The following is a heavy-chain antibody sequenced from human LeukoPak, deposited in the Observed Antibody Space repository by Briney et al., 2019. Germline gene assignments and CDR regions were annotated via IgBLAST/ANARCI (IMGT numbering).Heavy chain of an antibody. CDR2: IIPIFGTA. CDR1: GGTFSSYA. D-gene: IGHD6-6*01. CDR3: ARDKYSSSSEPDYFDY. Sequence: SVKVSCKASGGTFSSYAISWVRQAPGQGLEWMGRIIPIFGTANYAQKFQGRVTITTDESTSTAYMELSSLRSEATAVYYCARDKYSSSSEPDYFDYWGQGTLVTVSS. V-gene: IGHV1-69*05. J-gene: IGHJ4*02.